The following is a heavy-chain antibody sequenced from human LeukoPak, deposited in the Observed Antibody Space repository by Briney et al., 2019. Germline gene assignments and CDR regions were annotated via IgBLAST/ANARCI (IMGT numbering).Heavy chain of an antibody. V-gene: IGHV4-30-2*01. CDR3: ASVRWGFDY. D-gene: IGHD4-23*01. Sequence: SETLSLTCAVSGGSISNGGYSWSWIRQPPGKGLEWIGYIYHSGSTYYNPSLKSRVTISVDTSKNQFSLKLSSVTAADTAVYYCASVRWGFDYWGQGTLVTVSS. CDR2: IYHSGST. J-gene: IGHJ4*02. CDR1: GGSISNGGYS.